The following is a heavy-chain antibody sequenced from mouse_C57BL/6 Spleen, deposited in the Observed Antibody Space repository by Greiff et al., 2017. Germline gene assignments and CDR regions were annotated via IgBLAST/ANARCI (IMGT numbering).Heavy chain of an antibody. J-gene: IGHJ4*01. CDR3: ARWLLGYYYAMDY. V-gene: IGHV1-81*01. CDR1: GYTFTSYG. D-gene: IGHD2-3*01. Sequence: VKLMESGAELARPGASVMLSCKASGYTFTSYGISWVKQRTGQGLEWIGEIYPRSGNTYYNEKFKGKATLTADKSSSTAYMELRSLTSEDSAVYFCARWLLGYYYAMDYWGQGTSGTVSS. CDR2: IYPRSGNT.